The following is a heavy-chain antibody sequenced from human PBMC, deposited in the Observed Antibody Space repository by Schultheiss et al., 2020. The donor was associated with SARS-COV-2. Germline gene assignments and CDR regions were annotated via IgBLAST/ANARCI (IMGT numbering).Heavy chain of an antibody. CDR2: IYWNDDK. CDR3: AHRLSGSLAFDI. J-gene: IGHJ3*02. Sequence: SGPTLVKPTQTLTLTCTFSGFSLSTSGVGVGWIRQPPGKALEWLALIYWNDDKRYSPSLKSRLTITKDTSKSQVVLTMTNMDPVDTATYYCAHRLSGSLAFDIWGQGTMVTVSS. CDR1: GFSLSTSGVG. V-gene: IGHV2-5*01. D-gene: IGHD3-3*02.